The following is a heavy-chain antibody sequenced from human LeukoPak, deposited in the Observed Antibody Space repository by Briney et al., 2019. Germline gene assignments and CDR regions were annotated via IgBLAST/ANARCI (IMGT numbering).Heavy chain of an antibody. J-gene: IGHJ4*02. CDR3: ARGQEYYYDSSAYSKFDY. CDR2: IWYDGSNK. CDR1: GFTFNNYG. D-gene: IGHD3-22*01. V-gene: IGHV3-33*01. Sequence: GGSLRLSCAASGFTFNNYGMHWVRQAPGKGLEWVAAIWYDGSNKYYADSVKGRFTISRDNSRNTLYLQMNSLRAEDTALYYCARGQEYYYDSSAYSKFDYWGQGTLVTVSS.